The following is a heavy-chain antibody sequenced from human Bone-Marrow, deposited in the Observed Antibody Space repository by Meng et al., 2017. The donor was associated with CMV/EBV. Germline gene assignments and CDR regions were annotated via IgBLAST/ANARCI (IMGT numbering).Heavy chain of an antibody. CDR2: INHSGST. CDR1: GGSISSYY. J-gene: IGHJ4*02. CDR3: ARAGGRDDY. Sequence: SETLSLTCTVSGGSISSYYWSWIRQPPGKGLEWIGEINHSGSTNYNPSLKSRVTISVDTSKNQFSLKLSSVTAADTAVYYCARAGGRDDYCGQGTLVAASS. V-gene: IGHV4-34*01. D-gene: IGHD4-23*01.